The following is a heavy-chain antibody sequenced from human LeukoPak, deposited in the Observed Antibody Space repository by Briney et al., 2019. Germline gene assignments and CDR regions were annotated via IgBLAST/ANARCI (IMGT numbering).Heavy chain of an antibody. V-gene: IGHV3-23*01. CDR3: AKRYGSGSYPNWFDP. J-gene: IGHJ5*02. CDR1: GFTFSNYG. Sequence: GGSLRLSCAASGFTFSNYGMSWVRQAPGKGLQWVSAISGSGGSTYYADSVKGRFTISRDNSKNTLYLQMNSLRAEDTAVYYCAKRYGSGSYPNWFDPWGQGTLVTVSS. CDR2: ISGSGGST. D-gene: IGHD3-10*01.